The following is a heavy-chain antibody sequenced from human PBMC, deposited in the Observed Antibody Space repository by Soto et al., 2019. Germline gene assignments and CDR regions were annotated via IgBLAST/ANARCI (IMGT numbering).Heavy chain of an antibody. D-gene: IGHD2-8*01. CDR1: GFTFNNYA. V-gene: IGHV3-64*01. CDR2: ISTNGGST. Sequence: GGSLRLSCAASGFTFNNYAMHWVRQAPGKGLEFVSAISTNGGSTYYGNSVKGRFTISRDNSKSTLYLQMGSLRAEDMAVYYCARDRCPNSLCYAPSDYWGQGTLVTVSS. J-gene: IGHJ4*02. CDR3: ARDRCPNSLCYAPSDY.